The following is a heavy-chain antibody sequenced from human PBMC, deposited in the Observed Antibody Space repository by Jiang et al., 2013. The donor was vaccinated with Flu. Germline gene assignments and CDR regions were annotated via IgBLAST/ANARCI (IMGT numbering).Heavy chain of an antibody. CDR3: ARRNYGDYEGPGNWYFDL. J-gene: IGHJ2*01. D-gene: IGHD4-17*01. V-gene: IGHV5-51*01. Sequence: SLKISCKGSGYSFTSYWIGWVRQMPGKGLEWMGIIYPGDSDTRYSPSFQGQVTISADKSISTAYLQWSSLKASDTAMYYCARRNYGDYEGPGNWYFDLWGRGTLVTVSS. CDR2: IYPGDSDT. CDR1: GYSFTSYW.